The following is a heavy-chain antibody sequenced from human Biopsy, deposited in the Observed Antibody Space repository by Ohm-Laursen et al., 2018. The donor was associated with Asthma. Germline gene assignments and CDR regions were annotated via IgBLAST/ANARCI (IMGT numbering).Heavy chain of an antibody. J-gene: IGHJ4*02. CDR2: INSGFGTT. V-gene: IGHV1-69*01. CDR3: ARKAGSCISRTCYSLDF. Sequence: VKVSCKSLGGTFNTYVIGWLRQAPGQGLEWMGGINSGFGTTTYPQKFQVRVTITADDSKSAVYMELSRLRSEDTAVYYCARKAGSCISRTCYSLDFWGQGTLVTVSS. D-gene: IGHD2-2*01. CDR1: GGTFNTYV.